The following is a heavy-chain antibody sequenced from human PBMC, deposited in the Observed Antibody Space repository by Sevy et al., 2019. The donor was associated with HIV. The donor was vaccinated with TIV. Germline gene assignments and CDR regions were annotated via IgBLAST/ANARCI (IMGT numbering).Heavy chain of an antibody. CDR1: GFIFSTYW. V-gene: IGHV3-7*01. Sequence: GGSLRLSCAASGFIFSTYWMSWVRQAPGKGLEWVANIKEDGSEKCYVISVKGRFPISRDNAKNSLYLQMSSLRAEDTAVYYCARGGKYPGYWGQGTLVTVSS. CDR3: ARGGKYPGY. CDR2: IKEDGSEK. D-gene: IGHD1-26*01. J-gene: IGHJ4*02.